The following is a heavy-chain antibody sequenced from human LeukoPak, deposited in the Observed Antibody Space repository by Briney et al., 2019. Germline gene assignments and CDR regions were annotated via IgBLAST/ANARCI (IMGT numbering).Heavy chain of an antibody. J-gene: IGHJ6*04. CDR2: INHSGST. V-gene: IGHV4-34*01. Sequence: SETLSLICAVYDGSFSGYYWSWIRQPPGKGLEWIGEINHSGSTNYNPSLKSRVTISVDTSKNQFSLKLSSVTAADTAVYYCARGSTPPYYYYGMDVWGKGTTVTVSS. CDR1: DGSFSGYY. CDR3: ARGSTPPYYYYGMDV.